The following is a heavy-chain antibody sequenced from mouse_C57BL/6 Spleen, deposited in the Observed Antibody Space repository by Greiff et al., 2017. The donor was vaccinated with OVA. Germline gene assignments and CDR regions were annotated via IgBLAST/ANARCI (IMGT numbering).Heavy chain of an antibody. Sequence: EVMLVESGGGLVQPGGSLKLSCAASGFTFSDYYMYWVRQTPEKRLEWVAYISNGGGSTYYPDTVKGRFTISRDNAKNTLYLQMSRLKSEDTAMYYCARLTGYFDVWGTGTTVTVSS. CDR1: GFTFSDYY. V-gene: IGHV5-12*01. CDR3: ARLTGYFDV. D-gene: IGHD1-1*01. J-gene: IGHJ1*03. CDR2: ISNGGGST.